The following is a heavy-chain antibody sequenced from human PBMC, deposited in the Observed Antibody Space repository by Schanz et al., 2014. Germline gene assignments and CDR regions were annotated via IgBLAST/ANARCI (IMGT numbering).Heavy chain of an antibody. J-gene: IGHJ4*02. Sequence: EVQLLESGGGLVQPGGSLRLSCAASGFIFDDYGMSWVRQVPGKGLEWVSGISGSGGSTYDADSVKGRFTISRDNSKNTLYLQMNSLRAEDTAVYYCAKDHAGSDILTALGNWGQGTLVTVSS. CDR3: AKDHAGSDILTALGN. CDR1: GFIFDDYG. V-gene: IGHV3-23*01. D-gene: IGHD3-9*01. CDR2: ISGSGGST.